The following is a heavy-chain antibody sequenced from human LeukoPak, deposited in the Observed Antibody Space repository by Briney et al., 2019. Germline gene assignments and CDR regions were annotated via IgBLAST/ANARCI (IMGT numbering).Heavy chain of an antibody. J-gene: IGHJ4*02. CDR1: GYTFTGYY. CDR2: INPDSGGT. D-gene: IGHD3-22*01. Sequence: GASVKVSCKASGYTFTGYYMHWVRQAPGQGLEWMGWINPDSGGTNYAQKFQGRVTMTRDTSISTAYMELSSLRPDDTAVYYCAREYYDSSGYLDYWGQGTLVTVSS. CDR3: AREYYDSSGYLDY. V-gene: IGHV1-2*02.